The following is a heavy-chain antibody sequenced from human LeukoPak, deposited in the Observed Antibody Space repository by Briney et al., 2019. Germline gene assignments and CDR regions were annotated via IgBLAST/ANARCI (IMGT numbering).Heavy chain of an antibody. CDR1: GFTFTTYA. CDR2: ISGSGGST. Sequence: GGSPTLACAPAGFTFTTYAMTWARQAPGEGLEWVSAISGSGGSTYYADSVKGRFNISRDNSKNTLYLQMYSLRAEETAVDYCAKDPNSGSYFDYWGKGTLVTVSS. D-gene: IGHD1-26*01. CDR3: AKDPNSGSYFDY. J-gene: IGHJ4*02. V-gene: IGHV3-23*01.